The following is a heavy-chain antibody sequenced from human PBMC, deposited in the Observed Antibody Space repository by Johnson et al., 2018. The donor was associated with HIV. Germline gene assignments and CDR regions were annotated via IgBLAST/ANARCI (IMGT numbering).Heavy chain of an antibody. CDR1: GFTFNYYY. J-gene: IGHJ3*02. CDR2: ISSSATAI. V-gene: IGHV3-11*04. CDR3: VRLHSGTGAFDI. D-gene: IGHD1-26*01. Sequence: QVQLVESGGGLVQPGGSLRLSCAASGFTFNYYYMTWVRQAPGKGLECVSYISSSATAIYYTDSVKGRFTISRDNAESSLHLQMNSLRAYDTAVYYCVRLHSGTGAFDIWGQGTMVSVSS.